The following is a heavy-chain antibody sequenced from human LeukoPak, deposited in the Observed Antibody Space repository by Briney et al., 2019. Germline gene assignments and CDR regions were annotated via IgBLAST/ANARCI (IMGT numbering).Heavy chain of an antibody. D-gene: IGHD3-16*02. V-gene: IGHV1-18*01. CDR3: ARGSLVTFGGVIVPLASDY. J-gene: IGHJ4*02. CDR2: VSPNGGDT. CDR1: GYTFTSYV. Sequence: ASVKVSCEASGYTFTSYVINWVRQAPGQGLEWEGWVSPNGGDTNYAENLQDRVSMTTDTSTNTAYMDLRSLRSDDTAIYYCARGSLVTFGGVIVPLASDYWGQGTPVTVSS.